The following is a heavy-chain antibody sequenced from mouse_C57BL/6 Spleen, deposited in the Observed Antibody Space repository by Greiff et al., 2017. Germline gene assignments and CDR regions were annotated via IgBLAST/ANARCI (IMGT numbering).Heavy chain of an antibody. Sequence: QVQLQQSGAELVRPGASVTLSCKASGYTFTDYEMHWVKQTPVHGLEWIGAIDPETGGTAYNQKFKGKAILTADKSSSTAYMELRSLTSEDSAVYYCTRGGSYGSSYDYAMDYWGQGTSVTVSS. CDR1: GYTFTDYE. CDR3: TRGGSYGSSYDYAMDY. D-gene: IGHD1-1*01. V-gene: IGHV1-15*01. CDR2: IDPETGGT. J-gene: IGHJ4*01.